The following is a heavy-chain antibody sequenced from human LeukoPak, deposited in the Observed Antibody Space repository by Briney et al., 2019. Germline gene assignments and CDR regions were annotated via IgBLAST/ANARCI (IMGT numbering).Heavy chain of an antibody. D-gene: IGHD5-24*01. CDR3: AREALEMATSSRYFDY. CDR2: INHSGST. CDR1: GGSFSGYY. J-gene: IGHJ4*02. Sequence: PSETLSLAFAVYGGSFSGYYWSWIRQPPGKGPEWIGEINHSGSTNYNPSLKSRVTISVDTSKNQFSLKLSSVTAAGTAVYYCAREALEMATSSRYFDYWGQGTLVTVSS. V-gene: IGHV4-34*01.